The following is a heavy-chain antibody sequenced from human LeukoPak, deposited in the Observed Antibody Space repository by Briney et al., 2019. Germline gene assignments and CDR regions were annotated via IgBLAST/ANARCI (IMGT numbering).Heavy chain of an antibody. V-gene: IGHV4-59*08. CDR1: GGSISSYY. CDR3: ASTDVDTAMDYYYGMDV. D-gene: IGHD5-18*01. J-gene: IGHJ6*02. Sequence: SETLSLTCTVSGGSISSYYWSWIRQPPGKGLEWIGYIYYSGSTNYNPSLKSRVTISVDTSKNQFSLKLSSVTAADTAVYYCASTDVDTAMDYYYGMDVWGQGTTVTVSS. CDR2: IYYSGST.